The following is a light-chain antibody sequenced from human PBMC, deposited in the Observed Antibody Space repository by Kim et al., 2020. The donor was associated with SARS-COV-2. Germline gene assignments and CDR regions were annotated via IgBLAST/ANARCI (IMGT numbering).Light chain of an antibody. J-gene: IGKJ3*01. CDR2: LGS. Sequence: DIVMTQSPLSLPVTPGKPASISCRSSQSLLHSNGYNYLDWYLQKPGQSPQLLIYLGSNRASGVPDRFSGSGSGTDFTLKISRVEAEDVGVYYWMQALQTPPVFTFGPGTKVDIK. V-gene: IGKV2-28*01. CDR1: QSLLHSNGYNY. CDR3: MQALQTPPVFT.